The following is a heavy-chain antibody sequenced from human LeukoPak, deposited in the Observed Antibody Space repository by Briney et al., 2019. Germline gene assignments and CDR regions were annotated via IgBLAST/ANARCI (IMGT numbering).Heavy chain of an antibody. J-gene: IGHJ6*03. V-gene: IGHV4-34*01. CDR2: IDHSGST. D-gene: IGHD6-6*01. Sequence: SETLSLTCVVYGGSFSGYYWSWIRQPPGKGLEWIGEIDHSGSTNYNPSLKSRVTISVDTSKNQFSLKLSSVTAADTAVYYCARLSSIAARVGIYYYYYYMDVWGKGTTVTVSS. CDR1: GGSFSGYY. CDR3: ARLSSIAARVGIYYYYYYMDV.